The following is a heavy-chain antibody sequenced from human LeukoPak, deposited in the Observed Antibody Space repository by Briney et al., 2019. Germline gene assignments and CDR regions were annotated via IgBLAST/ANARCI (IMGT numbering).Heavy chain of an antibody. CDR3: VKDYATIAAAANPLFDY. D-gene: IGHD6-13*01. V-gene: IGHV3-23*01. Sequence: RGSLRLSCAASGFTFSSYAVTWVRQAPGKGLEWVSGITGSGDTTSYADSVKGRFTISRDNSKNTLYLQMHSLRAEDTAVYYCVKDYATIAAAANPLFDYWGQGALVTVSS. CDR2: ITGSGDTT. J-gene: IGHJ4*02. CDR1: GFTFSSYA.